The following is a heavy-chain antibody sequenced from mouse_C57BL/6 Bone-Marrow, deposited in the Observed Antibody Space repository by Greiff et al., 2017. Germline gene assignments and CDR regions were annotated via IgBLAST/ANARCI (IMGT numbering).Heavy chain of an antibody. CDR2: IRSKSNNYAT. V-gene: IGHV10-1*01. J-gene: IGHJ2*01. CDR3: VRQTFDY. CDR1: GFSFNTYA. Sequence: EAGGGLVQPKGSLKLSCAASGFSFNTYAMNWVRQAPGKGLEWVARIRSKSNNYATYYADSVKDRFTISSYDSESMLYLQMNNLKTEDTAMYYCVRQTFDYWGQGTTLTVSS.